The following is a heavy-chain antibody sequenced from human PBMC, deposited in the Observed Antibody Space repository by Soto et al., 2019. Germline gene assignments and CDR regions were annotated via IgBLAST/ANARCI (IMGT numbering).Heavy chain of an antibody. V-gene: IGHV1-2*02. CDR3: ARDGGVASVYGMDV. CDR2: FSPPNGAT. D-gene: IGHD5-12*01. CDR1: GYTFTDYY. J-gene: IGHJ6*02. Sequence: QVHLVQSGAEVKRPGASVKVSCKASGYTFTDYYIHWVRQAPGQGLEWLGWFSPPNGATNYAQKFRGRVTLSRDATINTSYLEMDRLTTDDTAVYYCARDGGVASVYGMDVWGQGTTVTVSS.